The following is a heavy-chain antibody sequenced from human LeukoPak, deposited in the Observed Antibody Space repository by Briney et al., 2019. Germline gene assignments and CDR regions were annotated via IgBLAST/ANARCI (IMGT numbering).Heavy chain of an antibody. J-gene: IGHJ6*02. D-gene: IGHD3-10*01. V-gene: IGHV4-39*07. CDR3: ARGNYGSGSYGDV. CDR2: IYYSGST. Sequence: PSETLSLTCTVSGGSISSSSYYWGWIRQPPGKGLEWIGSIYYSGSTYYNPSLKSRVTISVDTSKNQFSLKLSSVTAADTAVYYCARGNYGSGSYGDVWGQGTTVTVSS. CDR1: GGSISSSSYY.